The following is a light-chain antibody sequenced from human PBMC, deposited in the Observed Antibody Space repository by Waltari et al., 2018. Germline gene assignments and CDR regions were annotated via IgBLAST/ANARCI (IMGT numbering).Light chain of an antibody. CDR2: DVS. CDR1: SSDIGGHNH. V-gene: IGLV2-14*03. CDR3: SSYTSSSTLVI. J-gene: IGLJ2*01. Sequence: QSALTQPASVSASPGQSITISCTGTSSDIGGHNHVSWYQQHPGKTPKLMIYDVSNRPSGVSYRFAGSKSGNTASLISSGLQAEDEADYYCSSYTSSSTLVIFGGGTKVTVL.